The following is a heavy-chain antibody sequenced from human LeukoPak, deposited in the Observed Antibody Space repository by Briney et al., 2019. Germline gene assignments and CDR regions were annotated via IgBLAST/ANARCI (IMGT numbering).Heavy chain of an antibody. CDR2: INTDGTTT. V-gene: IGHV3-74*01. CDR1: GFTFTTYW. D-gene: IGHD6-19*01. J-gene: IGHJ5*02. CDR3: ARQYSVIAVAVEP. Sequence: GGSLRLSCVASGFTFTTYWMHWVRQAPGKGLGWVSRINTDGTTTNYADSVKGRFTISRDNAKNTVYLQMNTLRDEDTAVYYCARQYSVIAVAVEPWGQGTLVTVSS.